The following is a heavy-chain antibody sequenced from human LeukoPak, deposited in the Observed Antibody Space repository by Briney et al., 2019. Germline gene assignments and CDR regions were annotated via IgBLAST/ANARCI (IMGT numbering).Heavy chain of an antibody. V-gene: IGHV4-39*01. J-gene: IGHJ5*02. CDR1: GGSISSSSYY. CDR2: IYYSGST. Sequence: SETLSLTCTVSGGSISSSSYYWGWIRQPPGKGLEWIGSIYYSGSTYYNPSLKSRVTISVDTSKNQFSLKLSSVTAADTAVYHCASHYDYVWGSYSDWFDPWGQGTLVTVSS. D-gene: IGHD3-16*01. CDR3: ASHYDYVWGSYSDWFDP.